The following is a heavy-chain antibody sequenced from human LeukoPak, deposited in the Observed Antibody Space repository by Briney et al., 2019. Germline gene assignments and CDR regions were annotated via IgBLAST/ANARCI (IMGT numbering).Heavy chain of an antibody. Sequence: SETLSLTCSVYGASIRSYYWNWIRQSPGKGLEWIGYVYYSGSTNYNPSLKSRVTISVDTSRNQFFLRLNSVTAADSAVYYCAREHQSVFDPWGQGTLVAVSS. CDR2: VYYSGST. J-gene: IGHJ5*01. CDR3: AREHQSVFDP. V-gene: IGHV4-59*01. CDR1: GASIRSYY.